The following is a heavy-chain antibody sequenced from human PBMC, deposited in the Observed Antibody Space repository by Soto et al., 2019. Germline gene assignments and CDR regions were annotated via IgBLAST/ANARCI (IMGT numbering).Heavy chain of an antibody. CDR3: ARLVYDTRLNYMYFDF. D-gene: IGHD3-10*01. V-gene: IGHV4-4*02. J-gene: IGHJ4*02. Sequence: SETLSLTCAVSGVSNSSGNWWTWVRQSPQRGLEYIGEIFHDGTANYYPSFERRVAISVDTSKNQFSLKLTSVTAADTAIYFCARLVYDTRLNYMYFDFWGQGTLVTVSS. CDR1: GVSNSSGNW. CDR2: IFHDGTA.